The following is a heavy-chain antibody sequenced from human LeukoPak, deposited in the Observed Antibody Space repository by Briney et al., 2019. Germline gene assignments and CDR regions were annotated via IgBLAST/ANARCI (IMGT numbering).Heavy chain of an antibody. Sequence: PGGPLRLSCAASGFTFSSYAMNWVRQAPGKGLEWVSSISGSGGDTYYADSVTGRFTISRDNSKNTLYLEMDSLRAEDTAVYYCAKGKRRQRADDAFDIWGQGTMVTVSS. CDR3: AKGKRRQRADDAFDI. J-gene: IGHJ3*02. V-gene: IGHV3-23*01. CDR1: GFTFSSYA. CDR2: ISGSGGDT.